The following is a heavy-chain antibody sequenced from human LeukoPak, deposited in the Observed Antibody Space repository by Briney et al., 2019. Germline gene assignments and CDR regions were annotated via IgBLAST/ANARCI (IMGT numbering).Heavy chain of an antibody. V-gene: IGHV1-69*13. CDR2: IIPIFGTA. CDR1: GGTFSSYA. D-gene: IGHD5-12*01. J-gene: IGHJ4*02. CDR3: ARGSGLGGYDYGRPYYFDY. Sequence: SVKVSCKASGGTFSSYAISWVRQAPGQGLEWMGGIIPIFGTANYAQKFQGRVTITADESTSTAYMELSSLRSEDTAVYYCARGSGLGGYDYGRPYYFDYWGQGTLVTVSS.